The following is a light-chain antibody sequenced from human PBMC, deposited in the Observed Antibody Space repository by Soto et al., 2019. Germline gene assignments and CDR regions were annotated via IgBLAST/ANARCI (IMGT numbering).Light chain of an antibody. CDR3: QVWDISTAVV. CDR1: NIGSKN. Sequence: SYELTQPLSVSVALGQTARITCAGNNIGSKNVHWYQQRPGQAPVVVIYRDYHRPAGIPERFSGSNSGNTATLTISRAQAGDEADYSCQVWDISTAVVFGGGTKLTVL. J-gene: IGLJ2*01. CDR2: RDY. V-gene: IGLV3-9*01.